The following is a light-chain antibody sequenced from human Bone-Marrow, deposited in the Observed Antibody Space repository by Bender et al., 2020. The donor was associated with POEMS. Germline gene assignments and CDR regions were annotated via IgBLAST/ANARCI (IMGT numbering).Light chain of an antibody. CDR3: QAWDTYSVI. CDR2: QDT. V-gene: IGLV3-1*01. Sequence: SYEVTQPPSVSVSPRQTASITCSGDDLGAKYVAWYHQKPGQAPVLVIYQDTKRPSAIPERFSGSNSGNTATLTISGTQAMDEAHYYCQAWDTYSVIFGGGTKLTVL. J-gene: IGLJ2*01. CDR1: DLGAKY.